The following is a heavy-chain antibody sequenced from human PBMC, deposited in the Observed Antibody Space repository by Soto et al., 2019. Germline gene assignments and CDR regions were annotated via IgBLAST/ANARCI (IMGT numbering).Heavy chain of an antibody. J-gene: IGHJ6*02. D-gene: IGHD3-9*01. Sequence: GASVKVSCKASGGTFSSYAISWVRQAPGQGLEWMGGIIPIFGTANYAQKFQGRVTITADESTSTAYMELSSLRSEDTAVYYCAHEPASYDILTGYYTAREDYYGMDVWGQGTTVTVSS. CDR1: GGTFSSYA. CDR2: IIPIFGTA. V-gene: IGHV1-69*13. CDR3: AHEPASYDILTGYYTAREDYYGMDV.